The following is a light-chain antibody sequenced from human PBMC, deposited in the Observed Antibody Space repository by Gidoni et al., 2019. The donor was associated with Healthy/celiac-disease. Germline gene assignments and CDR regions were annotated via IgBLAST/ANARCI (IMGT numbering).Light chain of an antibody. Sequence: DIQMTQSPSTLSASVGDRVTITCRASQSISSWLAWYQQKPGKAPKLLIYKASSLESGVPSRFSGSGSWTEFTLTISSLQPDDFATYYCQQYNSYSAWTFGQGTKVEIK. J-gene: IGKJ1*01. CDR3: QQYNSYSAWT. V-gene: IGKV1-5*03. CDR1: QSISSW. CDR2: KAS.